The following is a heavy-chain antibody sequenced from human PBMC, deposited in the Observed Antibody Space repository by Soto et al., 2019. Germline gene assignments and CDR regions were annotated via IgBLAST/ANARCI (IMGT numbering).Heavy chain of an antibody. CDR3: ARQKQPEVTTFDY. D-gene: IGHD4-17*01. CDR1: GGSISSYY. CDR2: IYYSGST. Sequence: TLSLTCTVSGGSISSYYWSWIRQPPGKGLEWIGYIYYSGSTNYNPSLKSRVTISVDTSKNQFSLKLSSVTAADTAVYYCARQKQPEVTTFDYWGQGTLVTVSS. V-gene: IGHV4-59*08. J-gene: IGHJ4*02.